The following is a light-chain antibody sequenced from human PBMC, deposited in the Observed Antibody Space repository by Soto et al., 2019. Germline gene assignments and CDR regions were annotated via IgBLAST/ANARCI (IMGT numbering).Light chain of an antibody. CDR3: AAWDDSLKAWV. V-gene: IGLV1-44*01. CDR1: SSNIGSKT. CDR2: TDN. J-gene: IGLJ3*02. Sequence: QSVLTQPPSASGTPGQRVTISCSGSSSNIGSKTVNWFQHLPGTAPKLLIFTDNQRPSGVPDRFSGSKSGTSASLAISGLQSEDEADYCCAAWDDSLKAWVFGGVTKLTVL.